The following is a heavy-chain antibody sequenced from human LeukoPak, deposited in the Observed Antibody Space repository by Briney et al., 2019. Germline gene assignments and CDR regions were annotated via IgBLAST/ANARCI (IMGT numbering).Heavy chain of an antibody. CDR3: ARGTMFPYYFDY. CDR2: ISSSSGYI. D-gene: IGHD3-10*02. J-gene: IGHJ4*02. V-gene: IGHV3-21*01. CDR1: GFTFSSYS. Sequence: GGSLRLSCAASGFTFSSYSMNWVRQAPGKGLEWVSSISSSSGYIYYADSLKGRFTISRDNAKNSLYLQMNSLRAEDTAVYYCARGTMFPYYFDYWGQGTLVTVSS.